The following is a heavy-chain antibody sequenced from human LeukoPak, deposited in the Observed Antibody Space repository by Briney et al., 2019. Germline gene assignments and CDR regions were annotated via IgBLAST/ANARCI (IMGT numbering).Heavy chain of an antibody. CDR3: ARGYDSSGYACDY. V-gene: IGHV4-30-4*08. CDR1: GGSISSGDYY. Sequence: SSETLSLTCTVSGGSISSGDYYWSWIRQPPGKGLEWIGYIYYSGSTYYNPSLKSRVTLSVDTSKNQFSLKLSSVTAADTAVYYCARGYDSSGYACDYWGQGTLVTVSS. J-gene: IGHJ4*02. D-gene: IGHD3-22*01. CDR2: IYYSGST.